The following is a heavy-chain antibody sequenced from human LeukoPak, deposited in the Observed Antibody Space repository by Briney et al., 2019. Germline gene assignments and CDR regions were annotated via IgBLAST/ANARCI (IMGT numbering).Heavy chain of an antibody. CDR3: ATDDFPSYSLDY. J-gene: IGHJ4*02. V-gene: IGHV1-24*01. Sequence: ASVKVSCKVSGYTLTDLSIHWVRQAPGKGLEWMGGFDPEEGKTIYAQKFQDRVTMTKETSTATAYMELSSLTSEDTAVYYCATDDFPSYSLDYWGQGTLVTVSS. CDR2: FDPEEGKT. CDR1: GYTLTDLS. D-gene: IGHD3-3*01.